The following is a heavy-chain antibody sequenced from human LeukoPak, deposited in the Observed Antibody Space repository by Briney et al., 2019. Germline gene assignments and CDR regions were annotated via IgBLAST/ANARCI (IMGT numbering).Heavy chain of an antibody. CDR2: IYYSGST. CDR3: ARGSNYYDSSGYYPTYYFDY. J-gene: IGHJ4*02. V-gene: IGHV4-39*07. CDR1: GGSISSSSYC. D-gene: IGHD3-22*01. Sequence: PSETLSLTCTVSGGSISSSSYCWGWIRQPPGKGLEWIGSIYYSGSTYYNPSLKSRVTISVDTSKNQFSLKLSSVTAADTAVYYCARGSNYYDSSGYYPTYYFDYWGQGTLVTVSS.